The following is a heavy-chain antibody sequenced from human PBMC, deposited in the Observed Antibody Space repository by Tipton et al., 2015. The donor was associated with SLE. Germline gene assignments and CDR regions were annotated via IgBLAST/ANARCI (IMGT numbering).Heavy chain of an antibody. D-gene: IGHD4-11*01. Sequence: TLSLTCTVSGDSINSDGYFWTWIRQPPGKGLVWIGYIYYSGSTYYNPSLQSRLTMSVDTSRNQFSLKLTSVTAADTAVYFCARFDYGNWDDYWGQGTLVTVSS. CDR3: ARFDYGNWDDY. J-gene: IGHJ4*02. V-gene: IGHV4-31*03. CDR1: GDSINSDGYF. CDR2: IYYSGST.